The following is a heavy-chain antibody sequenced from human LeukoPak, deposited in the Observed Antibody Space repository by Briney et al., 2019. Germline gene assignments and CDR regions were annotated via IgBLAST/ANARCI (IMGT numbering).Heavy chain of an antibody. CDR3: AGGHGPGIAVTICDS. CDR2: ISSSSTYI. J-gene: IGHJ4*02. Sequence: GGSLRLSCAASGFTFSSYSMNWVRQAPGKGLEWVSSISSSSTYIYHADSVKGRFTISRDNAKNSLYLHMNSLRAEDTAVYYCAGGHGPGIAVTICDSWGQGTLVTVSS. CDR1: GFTFSSYS. D-gene: IGHD6-19*01. V-gene: IGHV3-21*06.